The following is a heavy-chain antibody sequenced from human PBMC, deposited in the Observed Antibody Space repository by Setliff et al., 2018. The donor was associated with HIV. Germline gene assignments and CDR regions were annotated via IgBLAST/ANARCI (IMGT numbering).Heavy chain of an antibody. Sequence: ASVKVSCKASGYTFTRNIVHWVRQAPGQRLEWMGWINAANGNTKYSQKFQGRVTITRDTSATTVYMELHSLRSEDTAVYYCAPIDPFPHDYSNSSFDYWGQGTLVTVSS. CDR3: APIDPFPHDYSNSSFDY. D-gene: IGHD4-4*01. J-gene: IGHJ4*02. V-gene: IGHV1-3*01. CDR2: INAANGNT. CDR1: GYTFTRNI.